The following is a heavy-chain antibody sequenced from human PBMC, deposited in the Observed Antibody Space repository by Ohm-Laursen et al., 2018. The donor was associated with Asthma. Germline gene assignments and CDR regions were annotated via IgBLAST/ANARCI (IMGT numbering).Heavy chain of an antibody. D-gene: IGHD4-11*01. J-gene: IGHJ6*02. CDR2: IVVGSGNT. Sequence: VKISCNASGFTFTSSAVQWVRQARGQRLEWIGWIVVGSGNTNYAQKFQERVTITRDMSTSTAYMELSSLRSEDTAVYYCAAGGYSNYYYYYGMDVWGQGTTVTVSS. CDR3: AAGGYSNYYYYYGMDV. CDR1: GFTFTSSA. V-gene: IGHV1-58*01.